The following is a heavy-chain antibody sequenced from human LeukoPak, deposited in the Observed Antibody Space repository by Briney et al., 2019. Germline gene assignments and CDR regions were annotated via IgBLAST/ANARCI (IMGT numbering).Heavy chain of an antibody. Sequence: GGSLRLSCAASGFTFSNYAFHWVRQAPGKGLEYVSAINDNGDTTYYADSVKGRFTISRNISKNTLFLQMGSLRTEDMAVYYCARGHRSSWFDAFDIWGQGIMVTVSS. D-gene: IGHD6-13*01. CDR1: GFTFSNYA. J-gene: IGHJ3*02. V-gene: IGHV3-64*02. CDR3: ARGHRSSWFDAFDI. CDR2: INDNGDTT.